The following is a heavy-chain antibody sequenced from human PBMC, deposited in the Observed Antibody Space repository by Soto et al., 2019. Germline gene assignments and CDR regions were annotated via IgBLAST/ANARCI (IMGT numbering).Heavy chain of an antibody. CDR1: GYTFTSYD. D-gene: IGHD6-6*01. CDR3: AGTGSPHYYHGMDV. V-gene: IGHV1-8*01. J-gene: IGHJ6*02. Sequence: QVQLVQSGAEVKKPGASVKVSCKASGYTFTSYDINWVRQTTGQGLEWMEWMNPDSGHTGYAQNFQGRVTMTRSTSISTAYMELTSLRSEDTAVYYCAGTGSPHYYHGMDVWGQGTTVTVSS. CDR2: MNPDSGHT.